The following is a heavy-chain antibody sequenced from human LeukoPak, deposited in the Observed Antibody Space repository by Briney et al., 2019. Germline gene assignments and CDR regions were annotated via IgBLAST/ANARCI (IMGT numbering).Heavy chain of an antibody. CDR3: APSEPIAY. V-gene: IGHV3-21*01. J-gene: IGHJ4*02. Sequence: PGGSLRLSCAASGFTFSSYNMNWVRQAPGKGLEWVSSISSSSSYIYYADSVKGRFAISRDNAKNSLYLQMNSLRAEDTAVYCCAPSEPIAYWGQGTLVTVSS. CDR1: GFTFSSYN. CDR2: ISSSSSYI.